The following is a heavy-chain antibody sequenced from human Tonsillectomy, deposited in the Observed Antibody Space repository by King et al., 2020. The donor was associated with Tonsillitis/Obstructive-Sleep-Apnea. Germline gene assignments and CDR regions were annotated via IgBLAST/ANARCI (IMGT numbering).Heavy chain of an antibody. CDR3: ARDGGRRFDY. D-gene: IGHD1-26*01. V-gene: IGHV3-7*03. CDR1: GFTFRSYW. Sequence: VQLVESGGGLAQPGGSLRLSCAASGFTFRSYWMSWVRQAPGKGLEWVSNIKQDGSEKYYVDSVKGRFRLSRDKAKNSVYLQMNSLRAEDTAVYYCARDGGRRFDYWGQGTMVTVSS. J-gene: IGHJ4*02. CDR2: IKQDGSEK.